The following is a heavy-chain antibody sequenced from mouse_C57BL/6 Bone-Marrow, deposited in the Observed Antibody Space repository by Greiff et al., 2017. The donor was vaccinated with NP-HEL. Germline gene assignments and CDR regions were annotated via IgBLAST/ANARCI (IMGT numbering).Heavy chain of an antibody. CDR1: GFTFSDYG. D-gene: IGHD2-12*01. Sequence: EVHLVESGGGLVKPGGSLKLSCAASGFTFSDYGMHWVRQAPEKGLEWVAYISSGSSTIYYADTVKGRFTISRDNAKNTLFLQMTSLRSEDTAMYYCAKVLLWYFDVWGTGTTVTVSS. CDR2: ISSGSSTI. CDR3: AKVLLWYFDV. V-gene: IGHV5-17*01. J-gene: IGHJ1*03.